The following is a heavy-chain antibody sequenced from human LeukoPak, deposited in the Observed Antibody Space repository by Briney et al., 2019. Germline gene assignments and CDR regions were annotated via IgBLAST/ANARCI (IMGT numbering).Heavy chain of an antibody. D-gene: IGHD6-19*01. CDR3: ARDYEQWRYFDN. J-gene: IGHJ4*02. V-gene: IGHV3-74*01. Sequence: GGSLTLSCAASGFTFSSYWMHWVRHAPEKGLVWVSRINSDGSSTSYADSVKGRFTISRDNGKNTLYLQMNSLRVEDTAVYYCARDYEQWRYFDNWGQGTLVTVSS. CDR1: GFTFSSYW. CDR2: INSDGSST.